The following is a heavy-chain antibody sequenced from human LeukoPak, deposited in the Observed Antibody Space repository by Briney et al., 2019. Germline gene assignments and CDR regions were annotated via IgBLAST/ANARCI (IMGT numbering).Heavy chain of an antibody. J-gene: IGHJ4*02. V-gene: IGHV3-9*01. CDR2: ISWNSGSI. CDR3: ARLYSSSLGLDY. CDR1: GFTFDDYA. D-gene: IGHD6-6*01. Sequence: PGGSLRLSCAASGFTFDDYAMHWVRQAPGKGLEWVSGISWNSGSIGYADSVKGRFTISRDNAKNTLYLQMNSLRAEDTAVYYCARLYSSSLGLDYWGQGILVTVSS.